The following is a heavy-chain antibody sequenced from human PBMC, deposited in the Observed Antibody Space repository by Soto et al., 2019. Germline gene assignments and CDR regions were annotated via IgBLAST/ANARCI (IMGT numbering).Heavy chain of an antibody. CDR3: AKDSYGSGRGAFDI. V-gene: IGHV3-30*18. D-gene: IGHD3-10*01. CDR2: ISYDGSNK. CDR1: GFTFSSYG. J-gene: IGHJ3*02. Sequence: GGSLRLSCAASGFTFSSYGMHWVRQAPGKGLEWVAVISYDGSNKYYADSVKGRFTISRDNSKNTLYLQMNSLRAEDTAVYYCAKDSYGSGRGAFDIWGQGTMVTVSS.